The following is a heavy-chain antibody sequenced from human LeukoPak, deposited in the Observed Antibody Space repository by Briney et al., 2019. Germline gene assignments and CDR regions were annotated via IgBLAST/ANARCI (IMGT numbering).Heavy chain of an antibody. V-gene: IGHV4-38-2*01. D-gene: IGHD3-10*01. J-gene: IGHJ4*02. CDR1: GYSISSNYY. Sequence: SETLSLTCAVSGYSISSNYYWGWIRQPPGKGLEWIGSIYRSGSTYYNPSLKSRVTISVDTSKNQFSLKLSSVTAADTAVYYCARGDFFRPGSIITMVRGVTQASDWGQGTLVTVSS. CDR3: ARGDFFRPGSIITMVRGVTQASD. CDR2: IYRSGST.